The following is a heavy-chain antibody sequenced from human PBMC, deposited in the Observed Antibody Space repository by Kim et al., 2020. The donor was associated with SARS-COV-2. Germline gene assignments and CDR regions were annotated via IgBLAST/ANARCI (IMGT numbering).Heavy chain of an antibody. D-gene: IGHD1-26*01. J-gene: IGHJ5*02. Sequence: TVKGRLTNSRDNAKNALYLQMNSLRDEDTAVYYCARDGSYIIAVNWFDPWGQGTLVTVSS. V-gene: IGHV3-48*02. CDR3: ARDGSYIIAVNWFDP.